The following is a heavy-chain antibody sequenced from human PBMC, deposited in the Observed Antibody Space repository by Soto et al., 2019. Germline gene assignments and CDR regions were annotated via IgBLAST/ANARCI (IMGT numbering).Heavy chain of an antibody. V-gene: IGHV3-21*01. J-gene: IGHJ4*02. CDR3: ARDDAGTAEY. D-gene: IGHD1-1*01. CDR1: GFTYSRYI. Sequence: GPMKPSSPASGFTYSRYIMNWVPQAPGKRLEWVSSISSSSSYIYYADSVKGRFTISRDNAKNSLYLQMNSLRAEDTAVYYCARDDAGTAEYWGQGTLVTVTS. CDR2: ISSSSSYI.